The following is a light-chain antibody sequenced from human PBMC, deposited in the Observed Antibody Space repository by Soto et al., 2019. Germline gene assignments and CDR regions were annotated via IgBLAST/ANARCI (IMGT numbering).Light chain of an antibody. CDR1: QSVTSNY. CDR3: HQYRISPST. CDR2: GVS. Sequence: VVTQSPGTLSWSPGERATLSCRASQSVTSNYLAWYQQKPGQAPRLLISGVSNSATGTPARFSGSGSGTDFTLTISSLEPEDSAVFYCHQYRISPSTFGPGTKVDIK. J-gene: IGKJ1*01. V-gene: IGKV3-20*01.